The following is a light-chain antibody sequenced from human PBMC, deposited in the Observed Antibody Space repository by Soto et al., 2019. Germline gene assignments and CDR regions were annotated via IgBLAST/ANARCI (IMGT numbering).Light chain of an antibody. CDR2: GAS. J-gene: IGKJ1*01. V-gene: IGKV3-15*01. CDR3: QQYNNWPPWT. Sequence: EFVLTHSPCTLSLSPGERATLSCRASQTVRNNYLAWYQQKPGQAPRLLIYGASTRATGIPARFSGSGSGTEFTLTISSLQSEDFAVYYCQQYNNWPPWTFGQGTKVDIK. CDR1: QTVRNN.